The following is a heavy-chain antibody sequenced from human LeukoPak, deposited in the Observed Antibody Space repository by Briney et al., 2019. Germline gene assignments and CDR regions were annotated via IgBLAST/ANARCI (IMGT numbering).Heavy chain of an antibody. D-gene: IGHD3-9*01. CDR1: GFTFSSYS. CDR2: ISSSSSYI. CDR3: ARDATASSPIYDILTGYHTNYFDY. V-gene: IGHV3-21*01. Sequence: GGSLRLSCAASGFTFSSYSMNWVRQAPGKGLEWVSSISSSSSYIYYADSVKGRFTISRDNAKNSLYLQMNSLRAEDTAVHYCARDATASSPIYDILTGYHTNYFDYWGQGTLVTVSS. J-gene: IGHJ4*02.